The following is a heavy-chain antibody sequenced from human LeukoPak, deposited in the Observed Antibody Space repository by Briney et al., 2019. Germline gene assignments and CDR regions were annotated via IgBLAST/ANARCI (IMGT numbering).Heavy chain of an antibody. CDR1: GGSFSSGSYY. CDR3: ARGGSRFPLVGAHFAFDS. D-gene: IGHD1-26*01. J-gene: IGHJ3*02. Sequence: PSQTLSLTCTVSGGSFSSGSYYWRWIRQPAGKGLQWIGRIYTSGSTNYNSSLKSRVTISVDTSKNQFSLKLSSVTAADTAVYYCARGGSRFPLVGAHFAFDSCGQGTMVTVS. CDR2: IYTSGST. V-gene: IGHV4-61*02.